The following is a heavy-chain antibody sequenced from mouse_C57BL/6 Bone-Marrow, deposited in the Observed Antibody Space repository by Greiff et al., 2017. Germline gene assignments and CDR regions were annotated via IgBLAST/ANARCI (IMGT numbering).Heavy chain of an antibody. Sequence: QVQLQQSGPELVKPGASVKISCKASGYAFSSSWMNWVKQRPGKGLEWIGRIYPGDGDTNYNGKFKGKAILTADKSSSTAYMQLSSLTSEDSAVYFCASYDGLDYWGQGTTLTVSS. D-gene: IGHD2-3*01. CDR2: IYPGDGDT. CDR3: ASYDGLDY. J-gene: IGHJ2*01. V-gene: IGHV1-82*01. CDR1: GYAFSSSW.